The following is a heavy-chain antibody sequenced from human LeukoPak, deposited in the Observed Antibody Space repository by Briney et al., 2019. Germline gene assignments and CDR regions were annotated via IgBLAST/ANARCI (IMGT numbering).Heavy chain of an antibody. CDR3: AAMTGIAVAGTAY. CDR1: GGSISSGDYY. CDR2: IYYSGST. J-gene: IGHJ4*02. V-gene: IGHV4-30-4*08. Sequence: SQTLSLTCNVSGGSISSGDYYWSWIRQPPGKGLEWIGYIYYSGSTYYNPSLKSRVTISVDTSKNQFSLKLSSVTAADTAVYYCAAMTGIAVAGTAYWGQGTLVTVSS. D-gene: IGHD6-19*01.